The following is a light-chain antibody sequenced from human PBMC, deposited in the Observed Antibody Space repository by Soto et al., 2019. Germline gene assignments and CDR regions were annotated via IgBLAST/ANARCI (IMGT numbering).Light chain of an antibody. J-gene: IGKJ3*01. V-gene: IGKV3-20*01. CDR2: GAS. Sequence: EIVLTQSPGTLSLSPGERDTLSCRASQSVSSSYLAWYQQKPGPAPRLLIYGASSRATGIPDRFSGSGSGSYFTLSSSRLEPEYFAVYYCQQYGSSLFTFGHSTKVDIK. CDR3: QQYGSSLFT. CDR1: QSVSSSY.